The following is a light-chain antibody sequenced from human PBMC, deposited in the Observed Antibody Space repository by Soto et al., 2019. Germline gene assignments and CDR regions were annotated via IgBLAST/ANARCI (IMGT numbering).Light chain of an antibody. Sequence: DIQMTQSPSSLSASVGDRVTITCRASQGISKYLAWYQQRPGKVPKLLIYAASTLQSGVPSRFSGSGSGTDFTLTISSLQPEDVATYYCQKYISAPLTFGGGTKVEIK. V-gene: IGKV1-27*01. CDR2: AAS. J-gene: IGKJ4*01. CDR3: QKYISAPLT. CDR1: QGISKY.